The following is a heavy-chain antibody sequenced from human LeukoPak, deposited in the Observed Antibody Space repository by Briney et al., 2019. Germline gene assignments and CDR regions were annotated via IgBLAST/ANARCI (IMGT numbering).Heavy chain of an antibody. CDR2: ISGSGGST. V-gene: IGHV3-23*01. D-gene: IGHD2-15*01. CDR3: AKDTLYCSGGSCYSARVYYFDY. Sequence: GGSLRLSCAASGFTFSSYAMSWVRQAPGKGLEWVSAISGSGGSTYYADSVKGRFTISRDNSKNTLYLQMNSLRAEDTAVYYCAKDTLYCSGGSCYSARVYYFDYWGQGTLVTVSS. J-gene: IGHJ4*02. CDR1: GFTFSSYA.